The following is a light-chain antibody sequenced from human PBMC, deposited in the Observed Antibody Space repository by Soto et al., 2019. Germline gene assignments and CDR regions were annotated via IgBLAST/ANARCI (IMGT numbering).Light chain of an antibody. J-gene: IGLJ2*01. CDR2: GNS. Sequence: QSVLTQPPSVSGAPGQRVTISCTGSSSNIGAGYDVHWYQQLPGTAPKLLIYGNSNRPSGVPDRFSGSKSGPSASLAITGLQAEDEADYCCQSYDSSLSGRVVFGGGTKLTVL. V-gene: IGLV1-40*01. CDR3: QSYDSSLSGRVV. CDR1: SSNIGAGYD.